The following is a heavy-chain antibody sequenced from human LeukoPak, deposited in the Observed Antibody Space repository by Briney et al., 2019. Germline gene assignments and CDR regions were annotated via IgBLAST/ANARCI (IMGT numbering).Heavy chain of an antibody. V-gene: IGHV5-51*01. D-gene: IGHD2-8*01. CDR1: GYSFISYW. J-gene: IGHJ4*02. Sequence: GESLQISCQGPGYSFISYWIVWVRQMPGKGLEWMGIIYPGDSDTRYSPSFQGQVTISADKSISTAYLQWSSLKASDTAMYYCARRLMAVPGNYFDYWGQGTLVTVSS. CDR3: ARRLMAVPGNYFDY. CDR2: IYPGDSDT.